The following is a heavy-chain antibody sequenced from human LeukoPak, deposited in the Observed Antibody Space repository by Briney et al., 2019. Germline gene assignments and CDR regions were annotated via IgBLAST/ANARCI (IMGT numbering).Heavy chain of an antibody. Sequence: GGSLRLSCAASGFTFSSYGMSWVRQAPGKGLEWVSVIGGGGGTTYYADSVKGRFTISRDNSKNTLYLQMNSLRAEDTAVYYCAKRAYDISTGQRYYSDYWGQGTLVTVSS. CDR1: GFTFSSYG. V-gene: IGHV3-23*01. CDR2: IGGGGGTT. D-gene: IGHD3-9*01. J-gene: IGHJ4*02. CDR3: AKRAYDISTGQRYYSDY.